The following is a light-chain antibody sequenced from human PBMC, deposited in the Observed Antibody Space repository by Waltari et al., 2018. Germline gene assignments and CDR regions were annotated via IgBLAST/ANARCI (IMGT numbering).Light chain of an antibody. Sequence: DIVMTQSPLSLPVTPGEPASISCRSSQSLLDSNGYNYFDWYLQKPGQSPQLLIYLGSNRASGVPDRFSGRGSGTDFTLIISRVGAEDVGIYYCMQSLQTPPWTFGQGTKVEIK. V-gene: IGKV2-28*01. CDR1: QSLLDSNGYNY. CDR3: MQSLQTPPWT. J-gene: IGKJ1*01. CDR2: LGS.